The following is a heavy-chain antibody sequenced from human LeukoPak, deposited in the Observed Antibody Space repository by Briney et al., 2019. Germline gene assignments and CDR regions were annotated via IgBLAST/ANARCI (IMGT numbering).Heavy chain of an antibody. J-gene: IGHJ3*02. CDR3: AREGTESIAARPTYAFDI. CDR2: INPNSGGT. CDR1: GYTFTSYD. D-gene: IGHD6-6*01. Sequence: ASVKVSCKASGYTFTSYDINWVRQATGQGLEWMGWINPNSGGTNYAQKFQGRVTMTRDTSISTAYMELSRLRSDDTAVYYCAREGTESIAARPTYAFDIWGQGTMVTVSS. V-gene: IGHV1-2*02.